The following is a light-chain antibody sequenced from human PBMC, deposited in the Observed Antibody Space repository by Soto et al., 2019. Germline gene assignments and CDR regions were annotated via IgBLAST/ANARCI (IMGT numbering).Light chain of an antibody. Sequence: QSVLTQPPSASGTPGQRVTISCSGSSSNIGSNNVNWYRKIPGAAPRVVIYSNDQRPSGVPDRFSGSKSGTSASLAISGLQSDDESDYYCAAWDDTVNGRVFGGGTKLTVL. CDR1: SSNIGSNN. V-gene: IGLV1-44*01. CDR2: SND. J-gene: IGLJ3*02. CDR3: AAWDDTVNGRV.